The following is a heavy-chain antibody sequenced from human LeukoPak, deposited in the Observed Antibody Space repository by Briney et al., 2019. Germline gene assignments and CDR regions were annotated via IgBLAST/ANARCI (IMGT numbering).Heavy chain of an antibody. D-gene: IGHD2-15*01. V-gene: IGHV5-10-1*01. CDR1: GYSFTSYW. CDR3: ARERAGGYCSGGSCPNWFDP. J-gene: IGHJ5*02. Sequence: GESLRISCKGSGYSFTSYWISWVRQMPGKGLEWMGWIDPSDSYTNYSPSFQGHVTISADKSISTAYLQWSSLKASDTAMYYCARERAGGYCSGGSCPNWFDPWGQGTLVTVSS. CDR2: IDPSDSYT.